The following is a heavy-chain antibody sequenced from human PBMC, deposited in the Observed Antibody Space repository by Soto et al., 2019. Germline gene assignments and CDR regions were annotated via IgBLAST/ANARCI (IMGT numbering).Heavy chain of an antibody. CDR1: GGSISSGGYY. CDR3: ARGVLH. D-gene: IGHD3-16*01. CDR2: IYYSGST. V-gene: IGHV4-31*03. J-gene: IGHJ1*01. Sequence: QVQLQESGPGLVKPSQTLSLTCTVSGGSISSGGYYWSWIRQHPGKGLEWIGSIYYSGSTYYNPPLXSXXTIAVDTSKTQFSLKLSSVTAAATAVYYCARGVLHWGQGTLVTVSS.